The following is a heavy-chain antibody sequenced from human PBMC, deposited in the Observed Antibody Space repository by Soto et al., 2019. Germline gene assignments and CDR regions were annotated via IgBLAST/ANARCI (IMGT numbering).Heavy chain of an antibody. V-gene: IGHV3-30*03. D-gene: IGHD2-15*01. Sequence: QVQLVESGGGVVQPGRSLRLSCAASGFPFSSYGMHWVRQAPGKGLEWVAHISYDGSNKHYTDSVKGRFTISRDNSKNKLYLKKSSLRAEDTAVYYCAGGQYYFDYCRQGTRVSVSS. CDR2: ISYDGSNK. J-gene: IGHJ4*02. CDR3: AGGQYYFDY. CDR1: GFPFSSYG.